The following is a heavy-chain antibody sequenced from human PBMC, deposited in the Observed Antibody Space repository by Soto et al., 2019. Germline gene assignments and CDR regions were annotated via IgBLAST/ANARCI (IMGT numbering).Heavy chain of an antibody. CDR3: ARDKAPNWNPYYYYYYMDV. CDR2: IWYDGSNK. CDR1: GFTFSSYG. V-gene: IGHV3-33*01. J-gene: IGHJ6*03. Sequence: GGSLRLSCAASGFTFSSYGMHWVRQAPGKGLEWVAVIWYDGSNKYYADSVKGRFTISRDNSKNTLYLQMNSLRAEDTAVYYCARDKAPNWNPYYYYYYMDVWGKGTTVTVSS. D-gene: IGHD1-1*01.